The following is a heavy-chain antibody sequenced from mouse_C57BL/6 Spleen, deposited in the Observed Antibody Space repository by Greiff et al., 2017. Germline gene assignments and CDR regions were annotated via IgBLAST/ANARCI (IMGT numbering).Heavy chain of an antibody. CDR2: IYPGNSDT. V-gene: IGHV1-5*01. CDR1: GYTFTSYW. CDR3: TRPSNWDEAWCAY. Sequence: VQLKESGTVLARPGASVKMSCKTSGYTFTSYWMHWVKQRPGQGLEWIGAIYPGNSDTSYNQKFKGKAKLTAVTSASTAYMELSSLTNEDSAVXYCTRPSNWDEAWCAYWGQGTLVTVSA. D-gene: IGHD4-1*01. J-gene: IGHJ3*01.